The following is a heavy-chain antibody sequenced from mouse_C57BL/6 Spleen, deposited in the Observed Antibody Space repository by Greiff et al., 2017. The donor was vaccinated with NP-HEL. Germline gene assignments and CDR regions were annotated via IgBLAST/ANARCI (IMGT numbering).Heavy chain of an antibody. CDR3: ARSHPITTVDY. Sequence: QVQLLQSGPELVKPGASVKISCKASGYAFSSSWMNWVKQRPGKGLEWIGRIYPGDGDTNYNGKFKGKATLTADKSSSTAYMQLSSLTSEDSAVYFCARSHPITTVDYWGQGTTLTVSS. CDR2: IYPGDGDT. D-gene: IGHD1-1*01. J-gene: IGHJ2*01. CDR1: GYAFSSSW. V-gene: IGHV1-82*01.